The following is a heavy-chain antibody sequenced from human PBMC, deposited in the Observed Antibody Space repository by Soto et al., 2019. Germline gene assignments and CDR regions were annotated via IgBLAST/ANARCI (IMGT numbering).Heavy chain of an antibody. CDR1: GFTFSSYS. V-gene: IGHV3-48*02. D-gene: IGHD3-10*01. Sequence: GGSLRLSCAASGFTFSSYSMNWVRQAPGKGLEWVSYISSSSSTIYYADSVKGRFTISRDNAKNSLYLQMNSLRDEDTAVYYCARDISYGSGSYPIAFDYWGQGTLVTVSS. CDR2: ISSSSSTI. CDR3: ARDISYGSGSYPIAFDY. J-gene: IGHJ4*02.